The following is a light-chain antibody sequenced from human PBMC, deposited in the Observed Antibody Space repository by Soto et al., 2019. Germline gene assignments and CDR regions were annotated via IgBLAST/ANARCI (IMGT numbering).Light chain of an antibody. V-gene: IGKV3-20*01. CDR2: GAS. J-gene: IGKJ3*01. CDR3: QQYGSSPGIFT. Sequence: EIVLTQSPGTLSLSPGERATLSCRASQSVSSSYLAWYQQKPGQAPRLLIYGASSRATGIPDRFSGSGSGTDFTFTISRLEPEDFAVYYFQQYGSSPGIFTFGPVTKVDIK. CDR1: QSVSSSY.